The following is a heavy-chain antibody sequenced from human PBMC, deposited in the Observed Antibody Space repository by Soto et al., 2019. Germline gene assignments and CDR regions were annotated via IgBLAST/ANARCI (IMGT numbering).Heavy chain of an antibody. Sequence: ASVKVSCKASGYTFTSYGISWVRQAPGQGLEWMGWISAYNGNTNYAQKLQGRVTMTTDTSTSTAYMELRSLRSDDTAVYYCARRSRHDFWSGYYRDYYYYYMDVWGKGTTVTVSS. CDR1: GYTFTSYG. CDR3: ARRSRHDFWSGYYRDYYYYYMDV. D-gene: IGHD3-3*01. J-gene: IGHJ6*03. V-gene: IGHV1-18*01. CDR2: ISAYNGNT.